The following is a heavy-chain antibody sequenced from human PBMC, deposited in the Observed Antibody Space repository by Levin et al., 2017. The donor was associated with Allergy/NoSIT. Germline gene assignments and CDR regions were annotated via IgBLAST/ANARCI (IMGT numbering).Heavy chain of an antibody. V-gene: IGHV3-30*18. J-gene: IGHJ4*02. Sequence: GGSLRLSCAASGFTFNSHAMHWVRQAPGKGLEWVAVISNDGKNEYYADTVKGRFTISRDNAQNLLYLEMHSLRTEDTAVYYCAKSSGYSSTWYSPHADYWGQGTLVTVSS. D-gene: IGHD6-13*01. CDR2: ISNDGKNE. CDR1: GFTFNSHA. CDR3: AKSSGYSSTWYSPHADY.